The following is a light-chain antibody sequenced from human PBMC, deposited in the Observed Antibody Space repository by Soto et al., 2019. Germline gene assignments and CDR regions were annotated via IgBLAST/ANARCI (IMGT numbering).Light chain of an antibody. J-gene: IGKJ1*01. CDR3: QQYGSSPST. V-gene: IGKV3-20*01. Sequence: EIVLTQSGGTLSLSPGERATLSCRATQTVFSNYIGWYQQQPGQAPRRLFFGAFIRATGIPDRLSGSGSGTDFTLTISGLEPEDFAVYYCQQYGSSPSTFGQGTKVDIK. CDR2: GAF. CDR1: QTVFSNY.